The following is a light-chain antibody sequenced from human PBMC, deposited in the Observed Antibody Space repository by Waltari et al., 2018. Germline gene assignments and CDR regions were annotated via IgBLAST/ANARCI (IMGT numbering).Light chain of an antibody. V-gene: IGLV1-47*01. CDR2: RNN. J-gene: IGLJ3*02. Sequence: QSVLTQPPSASGTPGQRVTISCSGSSSNIGSNYVYWYQQLPGTAPKLLICRNNRGPSGCPDRFSGSKSGTSASLAMSGRRSEDESDYYCAAWDDSLSGPNWVFGGGTKLTVL. CDR1: SSNIGSNY. CDR3: AAWDDSLSGPNWV.